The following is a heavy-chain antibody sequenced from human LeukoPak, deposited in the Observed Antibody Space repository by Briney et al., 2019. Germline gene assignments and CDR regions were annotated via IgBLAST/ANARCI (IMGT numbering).Heavy chain of an antibody. D-gene: IGHD1-1*01. CDR3: ARDGPWKSDS. J-gene: IGHJ4*02. CDR2: ICSGGNM. V-gene: IGHV4-39*02. Sequence: PSETLSLTCTVSGGSVSSSYYWGWIRQPPGKGLEWIGSICSGGNMCFIPIFESRVTISVDSSRSHFFLQLTSATAADTAVYFCARDGPWKSDSWGRGTLVTVSS. CDR1: GGSVSSSYY.